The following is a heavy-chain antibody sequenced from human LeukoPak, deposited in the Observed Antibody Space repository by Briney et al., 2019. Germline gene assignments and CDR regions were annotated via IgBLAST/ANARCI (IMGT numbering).Heavy chain of an antibody. D-gene: IGHD6-13*01. CDR3: ARDYGSSWYFFDY. CDR2: IYYSGST. J-gene: IGHJ4*02. V-gene: IGHV4-59*01. Sequence: SKTLSLTCTVSGGSISSYYWSWIRQPPRKGLEWIGYIYYSGSTNYNPSLKSRVTISVDTSKNQFSLKLSSVTAADTAVYYCARDYGSSWYFFDYWGQGTLVTVSS. CDR1: GGSISSYY.